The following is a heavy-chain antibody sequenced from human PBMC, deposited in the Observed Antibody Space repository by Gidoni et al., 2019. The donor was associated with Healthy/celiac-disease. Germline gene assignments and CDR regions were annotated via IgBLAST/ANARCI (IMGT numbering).Heavy chain of an antibody. CDR3: AREGNGHGSTGLGY. Sequence: QVQLVESGGGVVQPGRSLRLSCAASGFTFSSYGMHWVRQAPGKGLEGVAVIWYDGSNKYYADSVKGRFTISRDNSKNTLYLQMNSLRAEDTAVYYCAREGNGHGSTGLGYWGQGTLVTVSS. CDR2: IWYDGSNK. V-gene: IGHV3-33*01. J-gene: IGHJ4*02. CDR1: GFTFSSYG. D-gene: IGHD2-8*01.